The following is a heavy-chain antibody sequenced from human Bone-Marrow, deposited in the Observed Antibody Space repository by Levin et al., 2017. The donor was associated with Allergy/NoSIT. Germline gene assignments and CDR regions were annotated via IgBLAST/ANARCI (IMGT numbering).Heavy chain of an antibody. V-gene: IGHV4-34*01. CDR2: ITHGGST. Sequence: PSETLSLTCAVYGGSFSAYYWTWFRQPPGKGLEWIGEITHGGSTRYNPSLKSRLTISVDTSNDQFSLKLSSVTAADTAIYYCARDPLAGDPGHNWFDPWGQGTLVTVSS. D-gene: IGHD4-17*01. J-gene: IGHJ5*02. CDR1: GGSFSAYY. CDR3: ARDPLAGDPGHNWFDP.